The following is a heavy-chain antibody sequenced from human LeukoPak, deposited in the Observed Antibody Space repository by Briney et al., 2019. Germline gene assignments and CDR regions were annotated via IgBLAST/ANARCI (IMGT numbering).Heavy chain of an antibody. CDR3: ATEGGSGEIDY. CDR2: MNPNSGDT. D-gene: IGHD3-10*01. Sequence: ASVKVSCKASGYTFTGYYIHWVRQAPGQGLEWMGWMNPNSGDTNFAQKFQGRVTMTGDTSISTAYMELNSLRSDDTAVYYCATEGGSGEIDYWGQGTLVTVSS. J-gene: IGHJ4*02. V-gene: IGHV1-2*02. CDR1: GYTFTGYY.